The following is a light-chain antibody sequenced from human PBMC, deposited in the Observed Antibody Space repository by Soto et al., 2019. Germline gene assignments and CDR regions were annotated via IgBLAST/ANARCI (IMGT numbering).Light chain of an antibody. CDR3: QQYNKCPRT. CDR2: GAS. V-gene: IGKV3-15*01. Sequence: EVVMTQSPATLSVSPGERATLSCRASQSVGNNLAWYRHKPGQAPRLLIYGASTRATGFPARFSGSGSGTEFTLSISILQSEDFAVYYCQQYNKCPRTFAQGTK. CDR1: QSVGNN. J-gene: IGKJ1*01.